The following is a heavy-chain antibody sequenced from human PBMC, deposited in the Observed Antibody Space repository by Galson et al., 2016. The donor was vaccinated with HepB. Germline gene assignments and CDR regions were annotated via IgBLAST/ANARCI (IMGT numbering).Heavy chain of an antibody. CDR1: GDSVSSHSAA. D-gene: IGHD1/OR15-1a*01. CDR3: VEQRKGAPYGMDV. J-gene: IGHJ6*02. CDR2: TYYRSKWYN. V-gene: IGHV6-1*01. Sequence: CAISGDSVSSHSAAWNWIRQSPSRGLEWLGRTYYRSKWYNDYAVSVKSRIIVNPDTSKNQFSLQLNSVTPEDPAVYYCVEQRKGAPYGMDVWGQGTTVTVSS.